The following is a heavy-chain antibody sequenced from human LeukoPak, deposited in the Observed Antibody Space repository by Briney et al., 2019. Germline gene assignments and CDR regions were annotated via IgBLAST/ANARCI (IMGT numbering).Heavy chain of an antibody. D-gene: IGHD3-3*01. J-gene: IGHJ5*02. CDR3: AGESIRSGSLKWFDP. CDR1: GFTFTSHV. CDR2: IDGSGHTT. V-gene: IGHV3-23*01. Sequence: PGGSLRLSCAASGFTFTSHVMSWVRQTPGKELEWVSAIDGSGHTTYYADSVRGRFIISRDNSKKMLYLQMNSLRAEDTATYYCAGESIRSGSLKWFDPWGQGTLVTVSS.